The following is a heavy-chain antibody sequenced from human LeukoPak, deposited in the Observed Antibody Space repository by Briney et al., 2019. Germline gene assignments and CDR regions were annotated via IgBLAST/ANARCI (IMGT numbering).Heavy chain of an antibody. J-gene: IGHJ4*02. Sequence: SETLSLTCAVYGGSFSGYYWSWIRQPPGKGLEWIGEINHSGSTNYNPSLKSRVTISVDTSKNQFSLKLSSVTAADTAVYYCARGRVAARPFDYWGQGTLVTVSS. V-gene: IGHV4-34*01. CDR3: ARGRVAARPFDY. D-gene: IGHD6-13*01. CDR2: INHSGST. CDR1: GGSFSGYY.